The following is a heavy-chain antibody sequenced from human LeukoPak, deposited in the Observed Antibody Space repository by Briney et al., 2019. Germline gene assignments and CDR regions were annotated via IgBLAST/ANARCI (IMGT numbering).Heavy chain of an antibody. J-gene: IGHJ4*02. CDR1: GFTFDDYA. V-gene: IGHV3-9*01. CDR2: ISWNSGSI. CDR3: AKDYTTMVRGVDY. D-gene: IGHD5-18*01. Sequence: GRSLRLSCAASGFTFDDYAMHWVRQAPGKGLAWVSGISWNSGSIGYADSVKGRFTISRDNAKNSLYLQMNSLRPEDTALYYCAKDYTTMVRGVDYWGQGTLVTVSS.